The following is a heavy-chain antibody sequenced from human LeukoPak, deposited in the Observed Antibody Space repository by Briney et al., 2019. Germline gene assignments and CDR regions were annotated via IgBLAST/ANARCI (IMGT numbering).Heavy chain of an antibody. J-gene: IGHJ4*02. D-gene: IGHD6-13*01. CDR3: ARDIGTYSSSWYGGDY. CDR1: GFTFSSYS. Sequence: GGSLRLSRAASGFTFSSYSMNWVRQAPGKGLEWVSYISSSSSTIYYADSVKGRFTISRDNAKNSLYLQMNSLRAEDTAVYYCARDIGTYSSSWYGGDYWGQGTLVTVSS. CDR2: ISSSSSTI. V-gene: IGHV3-48*01.